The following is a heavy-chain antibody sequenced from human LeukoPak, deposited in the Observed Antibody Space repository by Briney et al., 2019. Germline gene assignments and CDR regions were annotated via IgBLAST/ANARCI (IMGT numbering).Heavy chain of an antibody. J-gene: IGHJ4*02. Sequence: QTGGSLRLSCAASGFTFSSYAMHWVRQAPGKGLEWVAVISYDGSNKYYADSVKGQFTISRDNSKNTLYLQMNSLRAEDTAVYYCARGILPFLYGDPDYWGQGTLVTVSS. D-gene: IGHD4-17*01. V-gene: IGHV3-30-3*01. CDR2: ISYDGSNK. CDR1: GFTFSSYA. CDR3: ARGILPFLYGDPDY.